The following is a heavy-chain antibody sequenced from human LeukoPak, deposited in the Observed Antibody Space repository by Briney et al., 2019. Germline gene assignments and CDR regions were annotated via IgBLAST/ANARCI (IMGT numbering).Heavy chain of an antibody. CDR1: GYTFTCYY. V-gene: IGHV1-2*02. CDR2: INPNSGGT. D-gene: IGHD2-15*01. J-gene: IGHJ6*02. Sequence: ASVKVSCKASGYTFTCYYMHWVRQAPGQGLEWMGWINPNSGGTNYAQKFQGRVTMTRDTSISTAYMELSRLRSDDTAVYYCVTYCSGGSCYSYYGMDVWGQGTTVTVSS. CDR3: VTYCSGGSCYSYYGMDV.